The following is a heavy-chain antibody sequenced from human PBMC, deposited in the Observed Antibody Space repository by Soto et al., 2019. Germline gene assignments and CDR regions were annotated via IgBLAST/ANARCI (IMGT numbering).Heavy chain of an antibody. J-gene: IGHJ6*02. D-gene: IGHD1-1*01. CDR2: ISGSGGSV. CDR3: VKGYWKGDV. V-gene: IGHV3-23*01. CDR1: GFTFSTYA. Sequence: EVQLLESGGGLVQPGGSLRLSCAASGFTFSTYAMNWVRQAPGNGLEWVSAISGSGGSVHYAYSVKGRFTISRDNSKNTLYLQMNSLRDECTAVYHCVKGYWKGDVWGQGTTVTVSS.